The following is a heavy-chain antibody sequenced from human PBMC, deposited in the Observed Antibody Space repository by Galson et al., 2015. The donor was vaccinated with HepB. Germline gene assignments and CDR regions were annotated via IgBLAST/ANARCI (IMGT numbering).Heavy chain of an antibody. D-gene: IGHD7-27*01. Sequence: SLRLSCAGSGFTFADFAPSWFRQAPGKGLEWVGFIRSKIYNETTEYAASVKGRFIISRDDSKSIAFLQMNSLTTEDTAVYYCILGIKPSAYWGQGTLVTVSS. V-gene: IGHV3-49*03. J-gene: IGHJ4*02. CDR1: GFTFADFA. CDR2: IRSKIYNETT. CDR3: ILGIKPSAY.